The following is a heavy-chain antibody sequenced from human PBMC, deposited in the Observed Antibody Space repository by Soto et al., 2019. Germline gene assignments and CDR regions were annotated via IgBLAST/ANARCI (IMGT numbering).Heavy chain of an antibody. D-gene: IGHD3-16*01. Sequence: QVQLQESGPGLVKPSQTLSLTCTVSGDSISTPDFFWAWVHQPPGRGLEWIGYIFHTGSTYYNPSLQRPLTISIDTSKSQFALNLSSVTAADTAVYYCARDSTMITAWRGLDVWGQGITVTVSS. CDR1: GDSISTPDFF. J-gene: IGHJ6*02. V-gene: IGHV4-31*01. CDR2: IFHTGST. CDR3: ARDSTMITAWRGLDV.